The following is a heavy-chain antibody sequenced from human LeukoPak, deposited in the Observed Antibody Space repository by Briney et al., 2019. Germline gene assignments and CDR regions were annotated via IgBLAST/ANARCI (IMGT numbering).Heavy chain of an antibody. Sequence: SVKVSCKASGGTFSSYAISWVRQAPGQGLEWMGRIIPILGIANYAQKFQGRVTITADKSTSTAYMELSSLRSEDTAVYYCARDYGVPAAMKLWFDPWGQGTLVTVSS. D-gene: IGHD2-2*01. J-gene: IGHJ5*02. CDR3: ARDYGVPAAMKLWFDP. V-gene: IGHV1-69*04. CDR2: IIPILGIA. CDR1: GGTFSSYA.